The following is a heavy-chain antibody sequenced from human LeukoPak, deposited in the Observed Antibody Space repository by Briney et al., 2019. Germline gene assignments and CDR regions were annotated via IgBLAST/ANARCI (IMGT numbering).Heavy chain of an antibody. D-gene: IGHD3-3*01. CDR2: ISPGGSYK. CDR1: TFTFSDDY. CDR3: ATERLGIFEF. Sequence: GGSLRLSCTASTFTFSDDYMGWICQAPGKGPEWVSSISPGGSYKFCADSVEGRFTISRDDAKNSVYLQMNNLRVDDTAVYYCATERLGIFEFWGQGSLVTVSS. J-gene: IGHJ4*02. V-gene: IGHV3-11*05.